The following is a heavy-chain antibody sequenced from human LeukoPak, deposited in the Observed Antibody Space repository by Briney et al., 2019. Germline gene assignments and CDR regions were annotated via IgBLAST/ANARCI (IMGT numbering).Heavy chain of an antibody. D-gene: IGHD6-19*01. J-gene: IGHJ4*02. CDR2: IWYDGSNK. V-gene: IGHV3-33*08. CDR1: GFTVTNNY. Sequence: SGGSLRLSCAASGFTVTNNYMSWVRQAPGKGLEWVAVIWYDGSNKYYADSVKGRFTISRDNSKNTLYLQMNSLRAEDTAVYYCARDRDSSGWYDYWGQGTLVTVSS. CDR3: ARDRDSSGWYDY.